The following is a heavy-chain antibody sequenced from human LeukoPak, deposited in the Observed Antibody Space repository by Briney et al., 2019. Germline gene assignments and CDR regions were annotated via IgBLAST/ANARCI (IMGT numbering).Heavy chain of an antibody. CDR2: ISGSGATT. V-gene: IGHV3-23*01. CDR3: AKVGIVGATRGFFDY. D-gene: IGHD1-26*01. CDR1: GFTFSSYA. Sequence: GGSLRLSCAASGFTFSSYAMNWVRQAPGKGLEWVSAISGSGATTYYADSVKGRFTISRDNSKNTLYLQMNSLRAEDTAVYYCAKVGIVGATRGFFDYWGQGTLVTVSS. J-gene: IGHJ4*02.